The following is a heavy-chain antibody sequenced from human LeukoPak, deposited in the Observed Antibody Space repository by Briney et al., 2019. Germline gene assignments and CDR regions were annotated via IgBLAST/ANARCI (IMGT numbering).Heavy chain of an antibody. V-gene: IGHV3-23*01. D-gene: IGHD3-10*02. CDR2: ISGSGGST. J-gene: IGHJ4*02. Sequence: GGSLRLSCAASGFTFSGFVISWVRQAPGKGPQWVADISGSGGSTFYADSVKGRFTVSRDNSKNMVYLQLDSLRAEDTAVYYCARDVRGQYYFDYWGRGTLVTVSS. CDR3: ARDVRGQYYFDY. CDR1: GFTFSGFV.